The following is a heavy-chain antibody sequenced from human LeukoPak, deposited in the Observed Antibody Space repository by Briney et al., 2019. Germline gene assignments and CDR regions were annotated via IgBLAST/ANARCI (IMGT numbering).Heavy chain of an antibody. CDR3: ARGHHGSGSYSS. Sequence: SETLSLTCAVYGGSFSGYYWSWIRQPPGKGLEWIGEINHSGSTNYNPSLKSRVTISVDTPKNQFSLKLSSVTAADTAVYYCARGHHGSGSYSSWGQGTLVTVSS. CDR1: GGSFSGYY. D-gene: IGHD3-10*01. V-gene: IGHV4-34*01. CDR2: INHSGST. J-gene: IGHJ4*02.